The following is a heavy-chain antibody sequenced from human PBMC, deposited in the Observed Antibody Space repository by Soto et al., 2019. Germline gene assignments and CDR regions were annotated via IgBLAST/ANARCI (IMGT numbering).Heavy chain of an antibody. Sequence: QMQLVQAGAEVKERRSSVKISCKTSGGTVNTYALTWVRQAPGQGLEWIGGIIPIFGIKNVAQRFQGRVTITADESLTTAYMEMTSLRSDDTAVYYCAKEAGDHWGQGTLVTVSS. CDR1: GGTVNTYA. J-gene: IGHJ4*02. V-gene: IGHV1-69*01. CDR3: AKEAGDH. CDR2: IIPIFGIK. D-gene: IGHD3-10*01.